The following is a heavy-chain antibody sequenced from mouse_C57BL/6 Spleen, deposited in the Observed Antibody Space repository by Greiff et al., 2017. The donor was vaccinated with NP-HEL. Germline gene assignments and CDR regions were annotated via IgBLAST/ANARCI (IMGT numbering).Heavy chain of an antibody. J-gene: IGHJ4*01. Sequence: ESGPGLVKPSQSLSLTCSVTGYSITSGYYWNWIRQFPGNKLEWMGYISYDGSNNYNPSLKNRISITRDTSKNQFFLKLNSVTTEDTATYYCARTLDYDDAMDYWGQGTSVTVSS. CDR3: ARTLDYDDAMDY. CDR2: ISYDGSN. CDR1: GYSITSGYY. V-gene: IGHV3-6*01. D-gene: IGHD2-4*01.